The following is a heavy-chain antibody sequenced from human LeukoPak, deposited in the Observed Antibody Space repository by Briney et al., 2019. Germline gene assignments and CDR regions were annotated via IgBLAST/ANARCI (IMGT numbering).Heavy chain of an antibody. CDR2: IKQDGSEK. J-gene: IGHJ4*02. V-gene: IGHV3-7*01. D-gene: IGHD1-26*01. CDR3: ARSPGRLASDY. CDR1: GFTFSSYW. Sequence: GGSLRLSCAASGFTFSSYWMSWVRQAPGKGLEWVAIIKQDGSEKYYVDSVKGRFTISRDNAKNSLYLQMNSLRAEDTAVYYCARSPGRLASDYWGQGTLVTVSS.